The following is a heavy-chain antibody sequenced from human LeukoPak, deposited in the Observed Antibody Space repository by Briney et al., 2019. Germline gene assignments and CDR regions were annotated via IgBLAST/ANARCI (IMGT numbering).Heavy chain of an antibody. CDR3: AKRGLVSGWPFDY. J-gene: IGHJ4*02. Sequence: GGSLRLSCAASGFTFSSYAVSWVRQAPGKGLEWVSVISGGGGSTYHADSVKGRFTISRDNSKNTLYLQMNSLRAEDTAVYYCAKRGLVSGWPFDYGGQGTLVTVSS. V-gene: IGHV3-23*01. CDR2: ISGGGGST. D-gene: IGHD6-19*01. CDR1: GFTFSSYA.